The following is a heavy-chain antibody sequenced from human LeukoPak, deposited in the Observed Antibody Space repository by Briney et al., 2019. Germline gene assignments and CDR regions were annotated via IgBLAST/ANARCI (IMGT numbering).Heavy chain of an antibody. J-gene: IGHJ4*02. CDR3: ARDGITARGLFDH. CDR2: IIPIFGTA. Sequence: SVKVSCKASGGTFSSYAISWVRQAPGQGLEWMGGIIPIFGTATYAQKFQGRVTITADESTSTAYMELSSLRSEDTAVYYCARDGITARGLFDHWGQGTLVTVSS. D-gene: IGHD6-6*01. V-gene: IGHV1-69*13. CDR1: GGTFSSYA.